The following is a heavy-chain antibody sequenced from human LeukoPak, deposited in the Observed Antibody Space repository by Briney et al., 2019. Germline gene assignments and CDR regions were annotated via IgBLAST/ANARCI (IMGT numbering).Heavy chain of an antibody. Sequence: PGGSLRLSCAASGFTFSSYAMHWVRQAPGKGLEWVAVISYDGSNKYYADSVKGRFTISRDNSKDTLYLQMNSLRAEDTAVYYCARVGYSGFMDVWGQGTTVTVSS. J-gene: IGHJ6*02. CDR3: ARVGYSGFMDV. CDR1: GFTFSSYA. CDR2: ISYDGSNK. V-gene: IGHV3-30*04. D-gene: IGHD6-13*01.